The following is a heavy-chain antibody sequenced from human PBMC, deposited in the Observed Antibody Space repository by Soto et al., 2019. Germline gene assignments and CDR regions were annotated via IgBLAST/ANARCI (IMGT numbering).Heavy chain of an antibody. CDR3: ARADYYDSSAQGGDAFDI. J-gene: IGHJ3*02. CDR1: GGTFSSYA. Sequence: SVKVSCKASGGTFSSYAISWVRQAPGQGLEWMGGIIPIFGTANYAQKFQGRVTITADESTSTAYMELSSLRSEDTAVYYCARADYYDSSAQGGDAFDIWGQGTTVTVSS. V-gene: IGHV1-69*13. D-gene: IGHD3-22*01. CDR2: IIPIFGTA.